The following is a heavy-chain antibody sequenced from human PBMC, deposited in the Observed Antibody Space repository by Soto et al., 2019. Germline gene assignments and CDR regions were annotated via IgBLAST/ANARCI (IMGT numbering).Heavy chain of an antibody. Sequence: ASVKVSCKASGYTFTSYGISWVRQAPGQGLEWMGWISAYNGNTNYAQKLQGRVTMTTDTSTSTAYMELRSLRSDDTAVYYCAIVKAGSSNYYYYGMDVWGQGTTVTASS. CDR3: AIVKAGSSNYYYYGMDV. D-gene: IGHD1-26*01. CDR2: ISAYNGNT. V-gene: IGHV1-18*04. CDR1: GYTFTSYG. J-gene: IGHJ6*02.